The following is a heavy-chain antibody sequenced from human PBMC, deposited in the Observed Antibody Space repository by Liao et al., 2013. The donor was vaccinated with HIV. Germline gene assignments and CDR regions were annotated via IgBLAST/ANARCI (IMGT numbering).Heavy chain of an antibody. CDR2: TSTSGRT. Sequence: QVQLQESGPRLVKPSETLSLACSVSGGSISSYYWNWIRQPAGKGLEWIGRTSTSGRTNYNPSLKSRVTMSIDTSQNQLSLKVNSVTAADTAVYYCARGCNSTTCYLSGGYYMDVWGEGTTVTVSS. CDR1: GGSISSYY. D-gene: IGHD2-2*01. V-gene: IGHV4-4*07. CDR3: ARGCNSTTCYLSGGYYMDV. J-gene: IGHJ6*03.